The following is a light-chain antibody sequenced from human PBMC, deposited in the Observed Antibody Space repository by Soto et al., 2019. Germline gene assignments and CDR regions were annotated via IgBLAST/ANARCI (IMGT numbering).Light chain of an antibody. Sequence: QSALTQPASVSGSPGQSITISCTGTSNDVGTYNLVSWYQQHPGKAPKVMIYEGNKRPSGVSDRFSASKSGNTASLTISGRQAEDEADFYCCSFTSNRIYVFGPGTKLTVL. J-gene: IGLJ1*01. V-gene: IGLV2-23*01. CDR2: EGN. CDR3: CSFTSNRIYV. CDR1: SNDVGTYNL.